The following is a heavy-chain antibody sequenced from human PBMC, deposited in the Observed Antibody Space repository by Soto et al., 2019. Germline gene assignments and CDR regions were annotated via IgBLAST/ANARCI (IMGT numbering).Heavy chain of an antibody. CDR2: ISAYNGNT. Sequence: ASVKVSCKASGYTFTSYGISWVRQAPGQGLEWMGWISAYNGNTNYAQKLQGRVTISVDTSKNQFSLKLSSVTAADTAVYYCARHIGGYDQFDPWGQGTLVTVSS. CDR3: ARHIGGYDQFDP. D-gene: IGHD5-12*01. J-gene: IGHJ5*02. CDR1: GYTFTSYG. V-gene: IGHV1-18*01.